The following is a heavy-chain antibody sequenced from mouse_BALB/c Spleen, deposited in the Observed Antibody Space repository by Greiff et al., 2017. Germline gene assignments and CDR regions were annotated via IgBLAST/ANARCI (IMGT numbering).Heavy chain of an antibody. CDR2: ISSGSSTI. D-gene: IGHD1-1*01. CDR1: GFTFSSFG. Sequence: EVMLVESGGGLVQPGGSRKLSCAASGFTFSSFGMHWVRQPPGKGLEWVAYISSGSSTIYYADTVKGRFTISRDNPKNTLFLQMTILRSEDTAMYYCARCYYGSSSYYAMDYWGQGTSVTVSS. V-gene: IGHV5-17*02. J-gene: IGHJ4*01. CDR3: ARCYYGSSSYYAMDY.